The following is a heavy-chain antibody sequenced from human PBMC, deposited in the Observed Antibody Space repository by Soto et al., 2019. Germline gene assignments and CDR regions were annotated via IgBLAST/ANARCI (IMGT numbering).Heavy chain of an antibody. CDR3: ARKPTNSSSWYVSYDYYYGMDV. CDR1: GGSISSSSYY. J-gene: IGHJ6*02. V-gene: IGHV4-39*01. CDR2: IYYSGST. Sequence: SETLSLTCTVSGGSISSSSYYWGWIRQPPGKGLEWIGSIYYSGSTYYNPSLKSRVTISVDTSKNQFSLKLSSVTAADTAVYYCARKPTNSSSWYVSYDYYYGMDVWGQGTTVTVSS. D-gene: IGHD6-13*01.